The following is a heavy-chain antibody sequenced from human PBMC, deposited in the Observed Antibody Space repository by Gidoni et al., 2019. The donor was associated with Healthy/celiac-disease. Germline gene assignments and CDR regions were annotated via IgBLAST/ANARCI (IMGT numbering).Heavy chain of an antibody. CDR1: GLTFSSYG. D-gene: IGHD3-22*01. Sequence: QVQLVESGGGVVQPGRSLRLFCAASGLTFSSYGMHWVRQAPGKGLDWVAVISYNGSNKYYADSVKGRFTISRDNSKNTLYLQMNSLRAEDTAVYYCAKPYADYYDSSGYYLDYWGQGTLVTVSS. J-gene: IGHJ4*02. V-gene: IGHV3-30*18. CDR3: AKPYADYYDSSGYYLDY. CDR2: ISYNGSNK.